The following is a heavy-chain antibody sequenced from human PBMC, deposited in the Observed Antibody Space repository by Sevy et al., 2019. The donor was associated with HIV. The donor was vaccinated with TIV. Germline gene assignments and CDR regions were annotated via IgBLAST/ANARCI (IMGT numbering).Heavy chain of an antibody. Sequence: ASVKVSCKASGYTFTSYGISWVRQAPGQGLEWMGWISAYNGNTNYAQKVQGRVTMTTDTSTSTAYMELRSLRSDDTAGYYCARDSIGPSILWSGNYYYGMDVWGQGTTVTVSS. J-gene: IGHJ6*02. D-gene: IGHD2-21*01. CDR2: ISAYNGNT. V-gene: IGHV1-18*01. CDR1: GYTFTSYG. CDR3: ARDSIGPSILWSGNYYYGMDV.